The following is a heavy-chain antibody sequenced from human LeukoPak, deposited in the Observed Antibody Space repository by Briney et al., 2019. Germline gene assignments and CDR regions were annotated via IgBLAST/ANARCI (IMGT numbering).Heavy chain of an antibody. CDR3: ARADYYDLNWRYFDL. J-gene: IGHJ2*01. CDR1: GFTFSDYY. CDR2: ISSSGSTI. D-gene: IGHD3-22*01. Sequence: GGSLRLSCAASGFTFSDYYMSWIRQAPGKGLEWVSYISSSGSTIYYADSVKGRFTISRDNTKNSLYLQVNSLRAEDTAVYYCARADYYDLNWRYFDLWGRGTLVTVSS. V-gene: IGHV3-11*01.